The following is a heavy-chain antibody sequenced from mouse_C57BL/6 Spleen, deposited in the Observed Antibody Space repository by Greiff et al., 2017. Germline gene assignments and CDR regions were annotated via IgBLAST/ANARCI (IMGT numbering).Heavy chain of an antibody. CDR1: GYTFTSYW. V-gene: IGHV1-7*01. Sequence: QVQLKQSGAELAKPGASVKLSCKASGYTFTSYWMHWVKQRPGQGLEWIGYITPSSGYTKYNQKFKDKATLSADKSSSTAYMQLSSLTYEDSAVYYCARGDYDGGYFDYGGHGTALTVSS. CDR3: ARGDYDGGYFDY. CDR2: ITPSSGYT. J-gene: IGHJ2*01. D-gene: IGHD2-4*01.